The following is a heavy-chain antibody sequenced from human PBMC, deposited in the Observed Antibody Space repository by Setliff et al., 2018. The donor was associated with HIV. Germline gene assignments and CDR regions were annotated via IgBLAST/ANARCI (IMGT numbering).Heavy chain of an antibody. CDR3: ARGHCSGTNCYGVEYYGRDV. CDR2: IYHSEYT. CDR1: GGSISSDNW. V-gene: IGHV4-4*02. D-gene: IGHD2-2*01. Sequence: SETLSLTCAVSGGSISSDNWWTWVRQPPGKGLEWIGEIYHSEYTNYNASLKSRVSMSVDKSKNQFSLKLTSVTAADTAVYYCARGHCSGTNCYGVEYYGRDVWCQGTTVTVSS. J-gene: IGHJ6*02.